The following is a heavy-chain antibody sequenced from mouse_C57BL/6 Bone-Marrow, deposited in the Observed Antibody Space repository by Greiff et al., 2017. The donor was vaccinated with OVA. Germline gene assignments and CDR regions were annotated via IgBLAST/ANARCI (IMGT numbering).Heavy chain of an antibody. CDR1: GYTFTSYG. V-gene: IGHV1-81*01. J-gene: IGHJ2*01. Sequence: QVQLKESGAELARPGASVKLSCKASGYTFTSYGISWVKRRTGQGLEWIGEIYPRSGNTYYNEKFKGKATLTADKSSSTAYMELRSLTSEDSAVYFCARRITTVVAPFDYWGQGTTLTVSS. CDR3: ARRITTVVAPFDY. CDR2: IYPRSGNT. D-gene: IGHD1-1*01.